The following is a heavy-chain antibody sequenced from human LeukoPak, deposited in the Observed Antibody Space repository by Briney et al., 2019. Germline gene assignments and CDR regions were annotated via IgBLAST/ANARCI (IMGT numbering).Heavy chain of an antibody. CDR1: GYTFTGYY. D-gene: IGHD6-19*01. CDR2: INPNSGGT. J-gene: IGHJ4*02. Sequence: GASVKVSCKASGYTFTGYYMHWVRQAPGQGLEWMGWINPNSGGTNYAQKFQGRVTMTRDTSISTAYMELSRLRSDDTAVYYCARLGIAVAGTWGDYWGQGTLVTVSS. CDR3: ARLGIAVAGTWGDY. V-gene: IGHV1-2*02.